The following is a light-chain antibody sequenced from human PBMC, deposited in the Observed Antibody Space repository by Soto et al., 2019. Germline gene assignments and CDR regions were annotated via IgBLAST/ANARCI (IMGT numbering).Light chain of an antibody. Sequence: QSVLTQPASVSGSPGQSITISCTGTSSDVGAYNFVSWYQQFPGKAPKLMIYEVSNRPSGVSDRFSGSKSGNTASLIISGLRPEDEADYYCSSQTASATVLFGGWTKVTVL. CDR3: SSQTASATVL. J-gene: IGLJ2*01. CDR2: EVS. CDR1: SSDVGAYNF. V-gene: IGLV2-14*01.